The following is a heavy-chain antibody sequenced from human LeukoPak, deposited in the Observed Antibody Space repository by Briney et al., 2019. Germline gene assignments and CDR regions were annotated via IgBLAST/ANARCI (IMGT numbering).Heavy chain of an antibody. V-gene: IGHV3-21*01. CDR1: GFTFSSYS. CDR2: ISSSSSYI. D-gene: IGHD2-2*01. J-gene: IGHJ4*02. Sequence: GGSLRLSCAASGFTFSSYSVNWVRQAPGKGLEWVSSISSSSSYIYYADSVKGRFTISRDNAKNSLYLQMNSLRAEDTAVYYCARDLGALTVVPAAMLGWGQGTLVTVSS. CDR3: ARDLGALTVVPAAMLG.